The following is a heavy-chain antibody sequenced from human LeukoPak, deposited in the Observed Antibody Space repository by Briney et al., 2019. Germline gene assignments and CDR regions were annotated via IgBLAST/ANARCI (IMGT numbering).Heavy chain of an antibody. CDR2: IRSKTYGGTT. V-gene: IGHV3-49*03. D-gene: IGHD3-3*01. Sequence: PGGSLRLSCTASGFTFNDYAMSWFRQAPGKGLEWVGFIRSKTYGGTTEYAASVKGRFTISRDDSKSIAYLQMNSLKTEDTAVYYCSRVGKFFWDFDYWGQGTLVTVPS. CDR3: SRVGKFFWDFDY. CDR1: GFTFNDYA. J-gene: IGHJ4*02.